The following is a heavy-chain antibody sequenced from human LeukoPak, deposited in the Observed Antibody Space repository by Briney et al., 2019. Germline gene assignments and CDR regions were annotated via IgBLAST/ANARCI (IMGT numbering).Heavy chain of an antibody. CDR3: GRDALVGYFSYYYMDV. J-gene: IGHJ6*03. V-gene: IGHV4-39*07. CDR1: GGSISSSSYY. CDR2: IYYSGST. D-gene: IGHD2-15*01. Sequence: SETLSLTCTVSGGSISSSSYYWGWIRQPPGKGLEWIGSIYYSGSTYYNPSLKSRVTISLDTSKNQFSLKLSSVTAADTAVYYCGRDALVGYFSYYYMDVWGKGTTVTVSS.